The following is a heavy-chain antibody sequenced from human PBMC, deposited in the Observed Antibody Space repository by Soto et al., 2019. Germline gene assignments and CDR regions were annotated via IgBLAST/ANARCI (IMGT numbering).Heavy chain of an antibody. V-gene: IGHV4-4*02. Sequence: ETLSLTCAVSGASIGSGGWWSWVRQPPGKGLEWIAEIFHDGNTNYSPSLKSRVTISVDKSQNQFSLNVYSVTAADTAVYYCARDLGNGNQRPDTAMVSRSYCGGDCYQNWFDPWGQGTLVTVSS. D-gene: IGHD2-21*02. CDR2: IFHDGNT. CDR1: GASIGSGGW. CDR3: ARDLGNGNQRPDTAMVSRSYCGGDCYQNWFDP. J-gene: IGHJ5*02.